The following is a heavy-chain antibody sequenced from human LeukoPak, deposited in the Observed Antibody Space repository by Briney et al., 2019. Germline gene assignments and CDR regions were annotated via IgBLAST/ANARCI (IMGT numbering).Heavy chain of an antibody. D-gene: IGHD6-19*01. CDR2: INPNSDDT. CDR1: GYTFTAYY. V-gene: IGHV1-2*02. Sequence: ASVKVSCEASGYTFTAYYIHWVRQAPGQGLEWMGWINPNSDDTNYPQNFQGRVTMTRDTSINTAYMELSRLKSDDTAVYYCARGHSSAFFTFDYWGQGTLVTVSS. CDR3: ARGHSSAFFTFDY. J-gene: IGHJ4*02.